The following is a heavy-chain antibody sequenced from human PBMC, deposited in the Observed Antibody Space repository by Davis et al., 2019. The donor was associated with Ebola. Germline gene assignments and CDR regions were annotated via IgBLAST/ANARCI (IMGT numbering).Heavy chain of an antibody. CDR1: GGSISSSNW. Sequence: SETLSLTCAASGGSISSSNWWRWVRQPPGKGLEWIGEIYHSGSTNYNPSLKSRVTISVDKSKNQFSLKLSSVTAADTAVYYCARGLRWEYYFDYWGQGTLVTVSS. J-gene: IGHJ4*02. D-gene: IGHD1-26*01. CDR3: ARGLRWEYYFDY. CDR2: IYHSGST. V-gene: IGHV4-4*02.